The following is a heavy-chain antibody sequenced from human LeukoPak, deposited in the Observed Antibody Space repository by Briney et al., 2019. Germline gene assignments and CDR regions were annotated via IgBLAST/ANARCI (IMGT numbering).Heavy chain of an antibody. Sequence: ASETLSLTRTVSGGSISSYYWSWIRQPPGKGLEWIGYIYYSGSTNYNPSLKSRVTISVDTSKNQFSLKLSSVTAADTAVYYCARVRSDSGSWGAFDIWGQGTMVTVSS. CDR1: GGSISSYY. CDR2: IYYSGST. D-gene: IGHD1-26*01. J-gene: IGHJ3*02. CDR3: ARVRSDSGSWGAFDI. V-gene: IGHV4-59*08.